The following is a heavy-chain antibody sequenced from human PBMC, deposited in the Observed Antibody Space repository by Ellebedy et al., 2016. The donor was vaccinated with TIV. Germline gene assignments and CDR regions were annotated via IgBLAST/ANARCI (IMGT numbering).Heavy chain of an antibody. V-gene: IGHV3-48*01. CDR3: SRDHNWAFDY. J-gene: IGHJ4*02. CDR2: MSSTGDI. CDR1: GFTFSRYS. D-gene: IGHD5-24*01. Sequence: PGGSLRLSCTASGFTFSRYSMNWVRQAPGKGLEWIAYMSSTGDIYYADSVRGRFTISRDYARNSLFLQMKRLRAEDAAVYYCSRDHNWAFDYWGQGTLVTVSS.